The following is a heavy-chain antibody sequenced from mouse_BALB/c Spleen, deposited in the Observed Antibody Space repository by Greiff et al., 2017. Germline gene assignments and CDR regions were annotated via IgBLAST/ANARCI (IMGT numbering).Heavy chain of an antibody. CDR1: GFSLTGYG. J-gene: IGHJ4*01. CDR3: ARDLGYDGGYYAMDD. CDR2: IWGDGST. D-gene: IGHD2-2*01. V-gene: IGHV2-6-7*01. Sequence: VKVVESGPGLVAPSQSLSITCTVSGFSLTGYGVNWVRQPPGKGLEWLGMIWGDGSTDYNSALKSRLSISKDNSKSQVFLKMNSLQTDDTARYYCARDLGYDGGYYAMDDWGQGTSVTVSS.